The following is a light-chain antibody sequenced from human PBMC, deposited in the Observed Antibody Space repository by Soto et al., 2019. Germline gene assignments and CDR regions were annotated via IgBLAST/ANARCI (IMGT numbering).Light chain of an antibody. V-gene: IGKV3-20*01. J-gene: IGKJ1*01. CDR1: QSISITL. CDR3: QHYGDSSWT. CDR2: GAS. Sequence: EIVLTQSPGTLSLSPGERATLSCRASQSISITLSGWYQQKPGQAPRLLIYGASSRAAGVPDRFSGSGSGTDFTLTISRLEPEDFAVYYCQHYGDSSWTFGQGTKVEIK.